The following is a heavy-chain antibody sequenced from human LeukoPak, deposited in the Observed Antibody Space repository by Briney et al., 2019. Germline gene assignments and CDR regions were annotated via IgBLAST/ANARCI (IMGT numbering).Heavy chain of an antibody. CDR2: IKGDGSHT. J-gene: IGHJ5*01. CDR3: VRDWDHFDFDS. V-gene: IGHV3-74*01. CDR1: GFTFSSYW. Sequence: GGSLRLSCAASGFTFSSYWMHWVRQAPGKGLVWVSRIKGDGSHTIYADSVKGRFTTSRDNAKNTLYLQMKSLRAEDTAVYYCVRDWDHFDFDSWGQGTLVTVSS. D-gene: IGHD3-9*01.